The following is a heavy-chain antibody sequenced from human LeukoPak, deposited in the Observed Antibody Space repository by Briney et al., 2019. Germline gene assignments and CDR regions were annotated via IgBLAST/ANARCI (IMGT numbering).Heavy chain of an antibody. J-gene: IGHJ4*02. Sequence: GGSLRLSCAASGFTFSSYWMSWVRQAPGKGLEWVANIKQDGSEKYYVDSAKGRFTISRDNAKNSLYLQMNSLRAEDTAVYYCARTRSSSGWYEDYYFDYWGQGTLVTVSS. CDR2: IKQDGSEK. V-gene: IGHV3-7*01. CDR3: ARTRSSSGWYEDYYFDY. CDR1: GFTFSSYW. D-gene: IGHD6-19*01.